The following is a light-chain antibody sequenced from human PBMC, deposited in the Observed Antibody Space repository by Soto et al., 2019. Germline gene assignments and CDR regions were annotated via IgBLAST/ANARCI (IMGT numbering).Light chain of an antibody. Sequence: QSALTQPRSVSGSPGQSVTISCTGTSSDVDAYNYVSWYQQHPGKAPKLIIFDVNKRPSGVPDRFSGSKSDITASLTISGLQAEDEADYFCCSYGGSYTWVFGGGTQLTVL. J-gene: IGLJ3*02. V-gene: IGLV2-11*01. CDR3: CSYGGSYTWV. CDR1: SSDVDAYNY. CDR2: DVN.